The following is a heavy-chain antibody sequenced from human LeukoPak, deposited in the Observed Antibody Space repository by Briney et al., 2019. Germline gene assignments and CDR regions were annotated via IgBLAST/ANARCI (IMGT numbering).Heavy chain of an antibody. J-gene: IGHJ4*02. CDR3: AIFVSGWYLGYYFDY. V-gene: IGHV4-59*01. CDR1: GGSINSYY. CDR2: IYYSWST. Sequence: SETLSLTCTVSGGSINSYYWSWIRQPPGKGLEWIGYIYYSWSTNYNPSPKSRVTISVDTSKNQFPLKLSSVTVADTDVDFCAIFVSGWYLGYYFDYWGEGTLGTVSS. D-gene: IGHD6-19*01.